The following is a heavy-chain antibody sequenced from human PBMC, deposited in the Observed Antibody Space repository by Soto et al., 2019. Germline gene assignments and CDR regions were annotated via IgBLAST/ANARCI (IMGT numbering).Heavy chain of an antibody. CDR3: ARAYRQCGYSRRWVFDS. CDR1: GGSINSGGYY. V-gene: IGHV4-31*03. D-gene: IGHD6-13*01. CDR2: IYYSGST. Sequence: QVQLQESGPGLVKPSQTLSLICTVSGGSINSGGYYWSWIRQHPGKGLEWIGYIYYSGSTYYNPSLRSRVTISAGASENQFSLKLSSVTAADPAVYFCARAYRQCGYSRRWVFDSWGQGALVNVSS. J-gene: IGHJ4*02.